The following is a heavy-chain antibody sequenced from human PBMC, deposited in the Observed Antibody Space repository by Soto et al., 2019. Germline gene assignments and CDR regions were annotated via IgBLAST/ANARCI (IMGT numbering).Heavy chain of an antibody. V-gene: IGHV3-30-3*01. CDR3: VRSFLSRGLDNHASFDY. CDR2: ISYDGSNK. CDR1: GFTFSSYA. D-gene: IGHD6-19*01. J-gene: IGHJ4*02. Sequence: QVQLVESGGGVVQPGRSLRLSCAASGFTFSSYAMHWVRQAPGKGLEWVAVISYDGSNKYYADSVKGRFTISRDNSKNTVYLQMNSLRAVDTAVYYCVRSFLSRGLDNHASFDYWGQGTLVTVSS.